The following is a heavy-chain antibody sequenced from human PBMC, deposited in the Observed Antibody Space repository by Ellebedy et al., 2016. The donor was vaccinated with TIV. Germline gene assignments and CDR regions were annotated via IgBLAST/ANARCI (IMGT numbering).Heavy chain of an antibody. CDR1: GYSFTSFW. CDR2: THPGDSDT. J-gene: IGHJ3*01. Sequence: GESLKISCKGSGYSFTSFWIGWVRQAPGKGLELMGITHPGDSDTKYSPSFPGQVTISADKSISTAYVQWNSLKASDTATYYCARPRYDSSGIYPHDAFDVWGRGTVVTVSS. D-gene: IGHD3-22*01. V-gene: IGHV5-51*01. CDR3: ARPRYDSSGIYPHDAFDV.